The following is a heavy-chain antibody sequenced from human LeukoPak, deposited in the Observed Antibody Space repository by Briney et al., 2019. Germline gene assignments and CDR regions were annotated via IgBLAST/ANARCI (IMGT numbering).Heavy chain of an antibody. CDR3: TTDLEGYIAAAGTSGY. V-gene: IGHV3-15*01. CDR1: GFTFSNAW. D-gene: IGHD6-13*01. J-gene: IGHJ4*02. CDR2: IKSKTDGGTT. Sequence: GGSLRLTCAASGFTFSNAWMSWVSQAPGKGLEWVGRIKSKTDGGTTDYAAPVKGRFTISRDDSKNTLYLQMNSLKTEDTAVYYCTTDLEGYIAAAGTSGYWGQGTLVTVSS.